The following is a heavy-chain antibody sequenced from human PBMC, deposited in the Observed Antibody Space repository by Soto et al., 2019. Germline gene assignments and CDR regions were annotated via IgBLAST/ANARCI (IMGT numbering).Heavy chain of an antibody. V-gene: IGHV1-8*01. Sequence: EAAVKVSCKASGYTFTSYDINWVRQATGQGLEWMGWMNPNSGNTGYAQKFQGRVTMTRNTSISTAYMELSSLRSEDTAVYYCARVLRPYSSSWYNYYYYYMDVWGKGTTVTVSS. J-gene: IGHJ6*03. D-gene: IGHD6-13*01. CDR3: ARVLRPYSSSWYNYYYYYMDV. CDR1: GYTFTSYD. CDR2: MNPNSGNT.